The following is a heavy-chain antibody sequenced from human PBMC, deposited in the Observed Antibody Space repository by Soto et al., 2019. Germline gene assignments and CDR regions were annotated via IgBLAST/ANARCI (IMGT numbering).Heavy chain of an antibody. J-gene: IGHJ6*03. D-gene: IGHD3-10*01. CDR2: IWDDGSNK. V-gene: IGHV3-33*01. CDR1: GFTFSSYG. CDR3: ARASSGSCYRMSYYYYMDV. Sequence: GGSLRLSCAASGFTFSSYGMHWVRQAPGKGLEWVAVIWDDGSNKYYADSVKGRFTISRDNSKNTLYLQMNSLRAEDTAVYYCARASSGSCYRMSYYYYMDVWGKGTTVTVSS.